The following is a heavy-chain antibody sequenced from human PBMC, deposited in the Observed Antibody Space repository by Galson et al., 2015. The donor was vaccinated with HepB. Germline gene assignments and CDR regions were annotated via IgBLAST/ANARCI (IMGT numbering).Heavy chain of an antibody. D-gene: IGHD2-2*01. CDR2: ISSSGSTI. Sequence: SLRLSCAASGFTFSDYYMSWIRQAPGKGLEWVSYISSSGSTIYYADSVKGRFTISRDNAKNSLYLQMNSLRAEDTAVYYCARDPPCSSTSCPVSFDYWGQGTLVTVSS. CDR3: ARDPPCSSTSCPVSFDY. J-gene: IGHJ4*02. V-gene: IGHV3-11*01. CDR1: GFTFSDYY.